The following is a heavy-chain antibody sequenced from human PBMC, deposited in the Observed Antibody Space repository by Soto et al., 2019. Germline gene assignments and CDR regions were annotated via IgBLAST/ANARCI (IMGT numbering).Heavy chain of an antibody. CDR2: IIPIFATS. CDR1: GGTFSSYA. J-gene: IGHJ4*02. Sequence: QVQLVQSGAEVKKPGSSVKVSCKASGGTFSSYAISWVRQAPGQGLEWMGGIIPIFATSNYAQKFQGRVTITADEPTTTAYIELSSLRSEDTAVYYCARGVEHSGYDFFYWGQGTLVTVSS. D-gene: IGHD5-12*01. CDR3: ARGVEHSGYDFFY. V-gene: IGHV1-69*01.